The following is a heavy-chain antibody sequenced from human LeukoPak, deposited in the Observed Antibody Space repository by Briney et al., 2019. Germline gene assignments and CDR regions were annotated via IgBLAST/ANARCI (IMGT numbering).Heavy chain of an antibody. CDR3: ATSGYSNIDY. J-gene: IGHJ4*02. CDR2: ISRSSDYT. Sequence: PGGSLRLSCAASGFTFSSYSMNWVRQAPGKGLEWVSSISRSSDYTYYADSVKGRFTISRDNAKNSLYLQMNSLRAEDTAVYYCATSGYSNIDYWGQGTLVTVSS. D-gene: IGHD4-11*01. CDR1: GFTFSSYS. V-gene: IGHV3-21*01.